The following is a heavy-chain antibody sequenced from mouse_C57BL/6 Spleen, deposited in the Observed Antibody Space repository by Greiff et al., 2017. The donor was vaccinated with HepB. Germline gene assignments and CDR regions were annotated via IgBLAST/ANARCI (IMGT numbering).Heavy chain of an antibody. CDR2: IYPGDGDT. CDR1: GYAFSSSW. V-gene: IGHV1-82*01. Sequence: VQLQQSGPELVKPGASVKISCKASGYAFSSSWMNWVKQRPGKGLEWIGRIYPGDGDTNYNGKFKGKATLTADKSSSTAYMQRSSLTSEDSAVYFCARGPLFAYWGQGTLVTVSA. J-gene: IGHJ3*01. CDR3: ARGPLFAY.